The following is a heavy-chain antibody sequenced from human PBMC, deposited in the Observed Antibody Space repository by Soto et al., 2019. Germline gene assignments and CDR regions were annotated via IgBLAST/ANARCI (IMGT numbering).Heavy chain of an antibody. J-gene: IGHJ4*02. CDR3: AKTITTFGGSSTGRGALLDY. V-gene: IGHV3-30*18. CDR1: GFTFSAFG. Sequence: QVQLVESGGGVVQPGRSLRLSCAASGFTFSAFGMHWVRQAPGKGLEWVAVISNDGNHEYYADSVKRRFSISRDNSKNTFYLQMTSLRSEDTAVYFCAKTITTFGGSSTGRGALLDYWGQGILVTVSS. D-gene: IGHD3-3*01. CDR2: ISNDGNHE.